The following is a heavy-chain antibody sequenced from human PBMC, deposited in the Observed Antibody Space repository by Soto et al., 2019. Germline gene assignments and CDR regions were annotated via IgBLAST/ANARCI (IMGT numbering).Heavy chain of an antibody. J-gene: IGHJ6*02. V-gene: IGHV4-30-4*01. D-gene: IGHD6-25*01. CDR2: IYYSGST. CDR1: GGSISSGDYY. Sequence: SETLSLTCTVSGGSISSGDYYWSWIRQPPGKGLEWIGYIYYSGSTYYNPSLKSRVTLSVDTSKNQFSLKLSSVTAADTAVYYCARGKPAPVRSDYYYYGMDVWGQGTTVTVSS. CDR3: ARGKPAPVRSDYYYYGMDV.